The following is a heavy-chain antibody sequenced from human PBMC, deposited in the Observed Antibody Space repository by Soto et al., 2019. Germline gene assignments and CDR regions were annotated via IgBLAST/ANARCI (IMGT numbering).Heavy chain of an antibody. V-gene: IGHV1-69*06. D-gene: IGHD3-22*01. J-gene: IGHJ4*02. Sequence: SVKVSCKASGGTFSSYAISWVRQAPGQGLEWMGGIIPIFGTANYAQKFQGRVTITADKSTSTAYMELSSLRSEDTAVYYCARGPPHNYYDSSGYYWALGYWGQGTLVTVSS. CDR3: ARGPPHNYYDSSGYYWALGY. CDR1: GGTFSSYA. CDR2: IIPIFGTA.